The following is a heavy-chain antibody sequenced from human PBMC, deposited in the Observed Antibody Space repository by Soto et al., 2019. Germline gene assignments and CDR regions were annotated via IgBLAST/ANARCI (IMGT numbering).Heavy chain of an antibody. CDR1: GGSISGSSYY. CDR3: ASGGEGSIAVAG. J-gene: IGHJ4*02. CDR2: IYYTGRT. D-gene: IGHD6-19*01. V-gene: IGHV4-39*01. Sequence: QLQLQESGPGLVKPSETLSLTCTVSGGSISGSSYYWGWIRQPPGKGLEWIGAIYYTGRTYYKPSLKSRVTISVETSKNQFSLKLNSVSAADPAVYYCASGGEGSIAVAGWGQGTLVTVSS.